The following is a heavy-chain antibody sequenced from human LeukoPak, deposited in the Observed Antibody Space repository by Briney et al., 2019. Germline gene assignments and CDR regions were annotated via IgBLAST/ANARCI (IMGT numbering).Heavy chain of an antibody. CDR3: AVYSYYFDY. CDR2: IYYSGST. J-gene: IGHJ4*02. V-gene: IGHV4-59*01. CDR1: GGSISSYY. D-gene: IGHD2-8*01. Sequence: SETLSLTCTVSGGSISSYYWSWIRQPPGKGLEWIGYIYYSGSTNYNPSLKSRVTISVDTSKNQFPLKLSSVTAADTAVYYCAVYSYYFDYWGQGTLVTVSS.